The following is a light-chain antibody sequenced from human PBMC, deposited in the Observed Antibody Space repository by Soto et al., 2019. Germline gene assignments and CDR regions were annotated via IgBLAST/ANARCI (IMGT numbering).Light chain of an antibody. V-gene: IGKV3-20*01. Sequence: EIVLTQSPGTLSLSPGERATLSCRASQSVSSTYLAWYQQKPGQAPRLLIDGTSSRATGIPDRFSGSGSGTEFTLTISRLEPEDFAVYYCQQYGSSVLTFGGGTKVEIK. CDR1: QSVSSTY. CDR2: GTS. CDR3: QQYGSSVLT. J-gene: IGKJ4*01.